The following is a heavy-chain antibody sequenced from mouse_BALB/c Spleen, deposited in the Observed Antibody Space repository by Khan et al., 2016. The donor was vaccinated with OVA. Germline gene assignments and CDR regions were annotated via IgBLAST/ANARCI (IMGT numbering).Heavy chain of an antibody. CDR1: GFTFADYY. CDR3: ARDNPIPMDY. Sequence: EVELVESGGGLVQPGGSLRLSCATSGFTFADYYMSWVRQPPGKALEWLGFIRNIANGYTTEYSASVKGRFTISRDNSQSILYLQMNTLRPEYSATYYCARDNPIPMDYWGQGTSVTVSS. D-gene: IGHD2-14*01. J-gene: IGHJ4*01. CDR2: IRNIANGYTT. V-gene: IGHV7-3*02.